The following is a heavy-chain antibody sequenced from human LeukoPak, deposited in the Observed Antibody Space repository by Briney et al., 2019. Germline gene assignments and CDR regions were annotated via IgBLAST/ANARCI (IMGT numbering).Heavy chain of an antibody. Sequence: LTGGSLRLSCAASGFTFSSYGMHWVRQAPGKGLEWVAVIWYDGSNKYYADSVKGRFTISRDNSKNTLYLQMNSLRAEDTAVYYCARDLLLMVRGPLGYWGQGTLVTVSS. CDR1: GFTFSSYG. D-gene: IGHD3-10*01. CDR3: ARDLLLMVRGPLGY. V-gene: IGHV3-33*01. CDR2: IWYDGSNK. J-gene: IGHJ4*02.